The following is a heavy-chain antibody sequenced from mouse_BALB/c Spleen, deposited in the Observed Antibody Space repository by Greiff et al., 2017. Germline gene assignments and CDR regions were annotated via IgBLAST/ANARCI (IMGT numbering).Heavy chain of an antibody. CDR1: GFTFSSYA. J-gene: IGHJ4*01. V-gene: IGHV5-6-5*01. CDR2: ISSGGST. CDR3: ARYDGYDYYAMDY. Sequence: EVQLVESGGGLVKPGGSLKLSCAASGFTFSSYAMSWVRQTPEKRLEWVASISSGGSTYYPDSVKGRFTISRDNARNILYLQMSSLRSEDTAMYYCARYDGYDYYAMDYWGQGTSVTVSS. D-gene: IGHD2-3*01.